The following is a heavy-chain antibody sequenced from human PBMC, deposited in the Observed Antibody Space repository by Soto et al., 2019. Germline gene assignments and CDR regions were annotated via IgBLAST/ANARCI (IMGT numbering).Heavy chain of an antibody. CDR1: GGSISSYY. CDR2: IYYSGST. J-gene: IGHJ4*02. V-gene: IGHV4-59*01. CDR3: ARIIRGDYFDY. Sequence: NPSETLSLTCTVSGGSISSYYWSWIRQPPGKGLEWIGYIYYSGSTNYNPSLKSRVTISVDTSKNQFSLKLSSVTAADTAVYYCARIIRGDYFDYWGQGTLVTVSS. D-gene: IGHD3-3*01.